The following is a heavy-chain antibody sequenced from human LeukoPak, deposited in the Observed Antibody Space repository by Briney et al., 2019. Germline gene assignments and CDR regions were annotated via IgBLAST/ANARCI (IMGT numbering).Heavy chain of an antibody. CDR1: GGSISSYY. Sequence: SETLSLTCTVSGGSISSYYWSWIRQPAGKGLEWIGYGYYRGSTNYNPSLKSRVTISVDTSKNQFSLKLNSVTTADTAVYYCAREGDPGSGYNYGNWLDPWGQGTLVTVSS. CDR2: GYYRGST. CDR3: AREGDPGSGYNYGNWLDP. V-gene: IGHV4-59*01. J-gene: IGHJ5*02. D-gene: IGHD5-12*01.